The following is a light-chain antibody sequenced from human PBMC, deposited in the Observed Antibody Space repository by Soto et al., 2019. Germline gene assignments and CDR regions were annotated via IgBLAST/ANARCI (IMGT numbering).Light chain of an antibody. Sequence: QSVLTQPPSASGAPGQRVTISCSGSSANIANNAVSWFHHLPGTAPKLLMYRDNQRPSGVPDRFSGSRSGTSASLVITGLQAEDEADFYCAAWDDGLKGYVFGTGTKLTVL. V-gene: IGLV1-44*01. CDR3: AAWDDGLKGYV. J-gene: IGLJ1*01. CDR2: RDN. CDR1: SANIANNA.